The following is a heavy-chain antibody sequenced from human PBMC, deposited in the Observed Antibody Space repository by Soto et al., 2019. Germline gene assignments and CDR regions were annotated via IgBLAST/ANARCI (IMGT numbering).Heavy chain of an antibody. V-gene: IGHV2-5*02. J-gene: IGHJ5*02. CDR2: IYWDDDE. D-gene: IGHD1-26*01. CDR1: GFSLTSTGVA. Sequence: QITLKESGPTLVKPTQTLTLTCTFSGFSLTSTGVAVGWVRQPPGKALEWLALIYWDDDERYTPSLKSRLTVTKDTSKNQVVLTMTNMDPVDTATYFCAHRVLGDEHLNKFDPWSQGILVTVSS. CDR3: AHRVLGDEHLNKFDP.